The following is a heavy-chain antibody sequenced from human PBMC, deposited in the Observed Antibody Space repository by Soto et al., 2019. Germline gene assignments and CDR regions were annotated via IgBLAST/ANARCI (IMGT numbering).Heavy chain of an antibody. CDR1: GFTFSSYW. Sequence: HPGGSLRLSCAASGFTFSSYWMSWVRQAPGKGLEWVANIKQDGSEKYYVDSVKGRFTISRDNAKNSLYLQMNSLRAEDTAVYYCARDRGYSYGYDAFDIWGQGTMVTVSS. J-gene: IGHJ3*02. V-gene: IGHV3-7*03. CDR3: ARDRGYSYGYDAFDI. D-gene: IGHD5-18*01. CDR2: IKQDGSEK.